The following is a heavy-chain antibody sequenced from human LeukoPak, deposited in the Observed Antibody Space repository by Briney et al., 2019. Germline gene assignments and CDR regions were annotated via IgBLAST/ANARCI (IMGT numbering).Heavy chain of an antibody. CDR2: IYYSGST. Sequence: LETLSLTCTVSGGSISSSSYYWGWIRQPPGKGLEWIGSIYYSGSTYYNPSLKSRVTISVDTSKNQFSLKLSSVTAADTAVYYCARDKQQWLVGNWFDPWGQGTLVTVSS. D-gene: IGHD6-19*01. J-gene: IGHJ5*02. CDR1: GGSISSSSYY. CDR3: ARDKQQWLVGNWFDP. V-gene: IGHV4-39*07.